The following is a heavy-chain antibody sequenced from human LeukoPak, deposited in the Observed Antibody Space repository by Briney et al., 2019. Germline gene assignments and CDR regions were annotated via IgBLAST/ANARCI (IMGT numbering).Heavy chain of an antibody. D-gene: IGHD6-19*01. CDR1: GGSISSSSYY. CDR2: IYYSGST. J-gene: IGHJ4*02. CDR3: AKNEKGGGWHGDY. V-gene: IGHV4-39*07. Sequence: SETLSLTCTVSGGSISSSSYYWGWIRQPPGKGLEWIGSIYYSGSTYYNPSLKSRVTISVDTSKNQFSLKLSSVTAADTAVYYCAKNEKGGGWHGDYWGQGTLVTVSS.